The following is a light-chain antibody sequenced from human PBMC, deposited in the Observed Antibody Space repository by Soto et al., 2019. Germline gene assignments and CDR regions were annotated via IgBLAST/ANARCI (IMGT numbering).Light chain of an antibody. CDR2: DVS. V-gene: IGLV2-11*01. CDR1: SSDVGGYNF. J-gene: IGLJ1*01. CDR3: CSYAGSYTYV. Sequence: QSVLTQPRSVSGSPGQSVTISCTGTSSDVGGYNFVSWYQRHPGKAPKLMICDVSKRPSGVPDRFSGSKSGNTASLTISGLQAEDEADYYCCSYAGSYTYVFGTGTKLTVL.